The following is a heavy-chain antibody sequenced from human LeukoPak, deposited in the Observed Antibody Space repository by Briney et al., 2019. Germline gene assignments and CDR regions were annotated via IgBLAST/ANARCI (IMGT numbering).Heavy chain of an antibody. J-gene: IGHJ4*02. CDR1: GFTFSSYS. D-gene: IGHD5-12*01. CDR2: ISSSGSTI. CDR3: ARVSGYDSPFDY. Sequence: GGSLRLSCAASGFTFSSYSMNWVRQAPGKGLEWVSYISSSGSTIYYADSVKGRFTISRDNAKNSLYLQMNSLRAEDTAVYYCARVSGYDSPFDYWGQGTLVTGSS. V-gene: IGHV3-48*04.